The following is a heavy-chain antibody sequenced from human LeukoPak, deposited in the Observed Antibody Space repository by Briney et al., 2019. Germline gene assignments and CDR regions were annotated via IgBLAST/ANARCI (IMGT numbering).Heavy chain of an antibody. Sequence: GGSLRLSCTASGFTFNNYGIHWVRQAPGKGLEWVAVIRYDGTEKYYADSVKGRFTISRDNSKNTLYLQMNSLRAEDTAVYYCARVGYGSGIRIDNWGQGTLVTVSS. CDR3: ARVGYGSGIRIDN. J-gene: IGHJ4*02. D-gene: IGHD3-10*01. CDR2: IRYDGTEK. V-gene: IGHV3-33*01. CDR1: GFTFNNYG.